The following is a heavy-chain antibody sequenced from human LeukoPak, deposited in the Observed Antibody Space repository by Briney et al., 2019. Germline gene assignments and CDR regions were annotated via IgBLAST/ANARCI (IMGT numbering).Heavy chain of an antibody. CDR2: IIPTFGTA. CDR3: ARRTVRGVITLHFDY. J-gene: IGHJ4*02. V-gene: IGHV1-69*13. Sequence: ASVKVSCKASGGTFSSYAISWVRQAPGQGLEWMGGIIPTFGTANYAQKFQGRVTITADESTSTAYMELSSLRSEDTAVYYCARRTVRGVITLHFDYWGQGTLVTVSS. CDR1: GGTFSSYA. D-gene: IGHD3-10*01.